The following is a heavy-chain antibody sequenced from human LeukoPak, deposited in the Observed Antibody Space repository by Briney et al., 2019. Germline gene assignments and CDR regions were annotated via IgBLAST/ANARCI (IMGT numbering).Heavy chain of an antibody. CDR3: ARAGIVGVPAAHGVAFDS. CDR2: ISSGGGNK. D-gene: IGHD2-2*01. Sequence: GRSLRLSCAASGFTFGSYALHWVRQAPGKGPEGVAVISSGGGNKYYADSVKGRFTISRDNSKNTLYLQMNKLRAEDTAVYYCARAGIVGVPAAHGVAFDSWGQGTIVTVSS. V-gene: IGHV3-30*04. J-gene: IGHJ3*02. CDR1: GFTFGSYA.